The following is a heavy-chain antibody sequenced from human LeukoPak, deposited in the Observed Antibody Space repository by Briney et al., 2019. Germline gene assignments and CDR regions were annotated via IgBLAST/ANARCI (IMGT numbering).Heavy chain of an antibody. CDR2: IYPRDSDT. CDR3: ATPPPNYDSIGYYFFGH. V-gene: IGHV5-51*01. J-gene: IGHJ4*01. Sequence: GESLKIPCQTSGYTFSDYWIGWVRQMPGKGLEWMGIIYPRDSDTRYSPSFQGQVVISVDKSINTAYLQWSSLKASDTATYYCATPPPNYDSIGYYFFGHWGQGTLVTVSP. D-gene: IGHD3-22*01. CDR1: GYTFSDYW.